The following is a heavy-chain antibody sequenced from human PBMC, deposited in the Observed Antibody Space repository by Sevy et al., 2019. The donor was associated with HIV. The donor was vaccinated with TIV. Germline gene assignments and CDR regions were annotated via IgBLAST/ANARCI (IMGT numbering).Heavy chain of an antibody. CDR1: GYTFSNYW. J-gene: IGHJ4*02. CDR3: VAANSWEDY. Sequence: GGSLRLSCEGSGYTFSNYWMHWVRQAPGKGLEWVSRVNSDGSTAYADSVKGRFTISRDNAENTMSLQMNCLRAEDTALYYCVAANSWEDYWGQGTLVTVSS. CDR2: VNSDGST. D-gene: IGHD6-13*01. V-gene: IGHV3-74*01.